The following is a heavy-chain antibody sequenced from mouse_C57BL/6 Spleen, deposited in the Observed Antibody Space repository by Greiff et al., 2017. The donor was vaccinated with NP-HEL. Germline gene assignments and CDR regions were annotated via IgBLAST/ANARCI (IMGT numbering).Heavy chain of an antibody. V-gene: IGHV5-2*01. J-gene: IGHJ3*01. Sequence: DVKLQESGGGLVQPGESLKLSCESNEYEFPSHDMSWVRKTPEKRLELVAAINSDGGSTYYPDTMERRFIISRDNTKKTLYLQMSSLRSEDTALYYCARGEGSSGLFAYWGQGTLVTVSA. D-gene: IGHD3-2*02. CDR2: INSDGGST. CDR1: EYEFPSHD. CDR3: ARGEGSSGLFAY.